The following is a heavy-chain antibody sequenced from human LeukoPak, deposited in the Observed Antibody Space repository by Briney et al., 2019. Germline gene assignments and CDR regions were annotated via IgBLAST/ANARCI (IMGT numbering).Heavy chain of an antibody. CDR3: ARWSVVPAAGFDY. CDR1: GFTFSSYE. D-gene: IGHD2-2*01. V-gene: IGHV3-48*03. J-gene: IGHJ4*02. Sequence: GGSLRLSCAASGFTFSSYEMNWVRQAPGKGLEWVSYISSSGSTIYYADSVKGRFTISRDNAKNSLYLQMNSLRAEDTAVYYCARWSVVPAAGFDYWGQGTLVTVSS. CDR2: ISSSGSTI.